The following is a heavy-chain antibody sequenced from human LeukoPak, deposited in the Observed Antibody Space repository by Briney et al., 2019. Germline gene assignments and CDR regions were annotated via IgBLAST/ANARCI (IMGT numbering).Heavy chain of an antibody. Sequence: GGSLRLSCAASGFTFSSYSMMWVRQAPGKGLEWVSYISSSSTTIHYADSVKGRFTISRDNAKNSLYLQMNSLRAEDTALYYCARDSTGYGYEEWYWGQGTLVTVSS. V-gene: IGHV3-48*04. CDR2: ISSSSTTI. D-gene: IGHD5-18*01. CDR3: ARDSTGYGYEEWY. CDR1: GFTFSSYS. J-gene: IGHJ4*02.